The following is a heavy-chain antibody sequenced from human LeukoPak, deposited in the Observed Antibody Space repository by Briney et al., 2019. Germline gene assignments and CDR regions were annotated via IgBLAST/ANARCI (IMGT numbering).Heavy chain of an antibody. CDR2: IYYSGST. CDR1: GVSISSYY. CDR3: ASHAGGKARSGLDPYYYSVMTS. V-gene: IGHV4-59*01. D-gene: IGHD1-26*01. J-gene: IGHJ6*04. Sequence: PSETLSLTCTVPGVSISSYYWSWIRQPPGKGLEWIGDIYYSGSTNYNPSLKSRLTISVDTSKNQFSLKLISVTVANPAVYYWASHAGGKARSGLDPYYYSVMTSGAKGPRSPSPQ.